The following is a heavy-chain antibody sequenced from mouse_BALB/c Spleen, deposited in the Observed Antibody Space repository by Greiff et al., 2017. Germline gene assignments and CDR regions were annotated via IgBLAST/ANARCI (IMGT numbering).Heavy chain of an antibody. Sequence: EVQLVESGGGLVQPKGSLKLSCAASGFTFNTYAMHWVCQAPGKGLEWVARIRSKSNNYATYYADSVKDRFTISRDDSQSMLYLQMNNLKTEDTAMYYCVREDYPHAMDYWGQGTSVTVSS. J-gene: IGHJ4*01. CDR3: VREDYPHAMDY. CDR2: IRSKSNNYAT. D-gene: IGHD5-5*01. CDR1: GFTFNTYA. V-gene: IGHV10-3*03.